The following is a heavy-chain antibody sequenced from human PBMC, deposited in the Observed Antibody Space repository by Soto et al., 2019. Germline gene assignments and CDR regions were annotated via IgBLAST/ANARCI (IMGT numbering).Heavy chain of an antibody. CDR1: GFTFSDYA. J-gene: IGHJ4*02. Sequence: VQLVESGGGVVQPGRSLRLSCAASGFTFSDYAMHWVRQAPGKGLEWVAVVSHDGRNTHYADSVKGRFTISRDSSKXTVTREMTRLRAEDTAVYYCAKGGRQWLVTSDFIYWGQGALVTVSS. CDR3: AKGGRQWLVTSDFIY. CDR2: VSHDGRNT. V-gene: IGHV3-30*18. D-gene: IGHD6-19*01.